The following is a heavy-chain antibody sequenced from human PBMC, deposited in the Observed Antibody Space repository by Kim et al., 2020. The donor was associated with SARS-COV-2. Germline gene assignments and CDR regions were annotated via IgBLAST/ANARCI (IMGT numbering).Heavy chain of an antibody. D-gene: IGHD6-13*01. V-gene: IGHV4-4*02. CDR3: ARDVGASSSWYYFDS. J-gene: IGHJ4*02. Sequence: NPSLKSRVTISVDKSKNQFSLNVHSVTAADTAVYYCARDVGASSSWYYFDSWGQGTLVTVSS.